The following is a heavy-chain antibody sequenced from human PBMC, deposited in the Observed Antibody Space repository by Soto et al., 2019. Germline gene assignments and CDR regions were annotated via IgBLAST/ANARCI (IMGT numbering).Heavy chain of an antibody. V-gene: IGHV4-31*03. CDR1: GGSISSGGYY. D-gene: IGHD3-10*01. Sequence: QVQLQESGPGLVKPSQTLSLTCTVSGGSISSGGYYWNWVRQHPGEGLEWIGYIYHSGSTSYNPSLNIRIIISVDTPKNQFSLQLSSVTAADTAVYYCARYGSGTSLDFWGQGTLVTVSS. J-gene: IGHJ4*02. CDR3: ARYGSGTSLDF. CDR2: IYHSGST.